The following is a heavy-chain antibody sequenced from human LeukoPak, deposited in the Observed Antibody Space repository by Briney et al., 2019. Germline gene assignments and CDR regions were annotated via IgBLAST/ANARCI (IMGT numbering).Heavy chain of an antibody. CDR2: ISSSSSYI. D-gene: IGHD4-17*01. CDR3: AKARLNYGDYDDAFDI. Sequence: GGSLRLSCAASGFTFSSYSMNWVRQAPGKGLEWVSSISSSSSYIYYADSVKGRFTISRDNAKNSLYLQMNSLRAEDTALYYCAKARLNYGDYDDAFDIWGQGTMVTVSS. V-gene: IGHV3-21*04. CDR1: GFTFSSYS. J-gene: IGHJ3*02.